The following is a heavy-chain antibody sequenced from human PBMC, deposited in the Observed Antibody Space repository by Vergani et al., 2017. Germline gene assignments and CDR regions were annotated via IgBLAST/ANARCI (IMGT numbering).Heavy chain of an antibody. D-gene: IGHD3-10*01. Sequence: QVQLQESGPGLVKPSEILSLTCTVSNDSVSNTFYYWGWIRQTPGKGLEWIGSIYYSGSTYYNPSLKSRVTISVDTSKNQFSLKLSSVTAADTAVYYCARRTTMVRGVLEIARYYFDYWGQGTLVTVSS. V-gene: IGHV4-39*01. CDR1: NDSVSNTFYY. CDR2: IYYSGST. CDR3: ARRTTMVRGVLEIARYYFDY. J-gene: IGHJ4*02.